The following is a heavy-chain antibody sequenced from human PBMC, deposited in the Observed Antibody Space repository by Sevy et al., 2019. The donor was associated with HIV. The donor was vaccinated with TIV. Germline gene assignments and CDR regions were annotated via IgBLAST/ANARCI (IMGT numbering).Heavy chain of an antibody. CDR3: ARDFRSGSYSTDAFDI. V-gene: IGHV3-11*01. Sequence: GGSLRLSCAASGFTFSDYSMSWIRQAPGKGLEWLSYISSSGSTVYYADSVKGRFTISRDNAKHSLYLQMNSLRAEDTAVYYCARDFRSGSYSTDAFDIWGQGTKVTVSS. CDR2: ISSSGSTV. J-gene: IGHJ3*02. D-gene: IGHD1-26*01. CDR1: GFTFSDYS.